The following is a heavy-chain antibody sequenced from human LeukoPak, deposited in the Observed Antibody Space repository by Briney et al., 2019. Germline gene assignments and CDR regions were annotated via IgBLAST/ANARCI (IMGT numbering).Heavy chain of an antibody. CDR2: MNPNSGNT. D-gene: IGHD3-22*01. V-gene: IGHV1-8*01. J-gene: IGHJ4*02. Sequence: ASVKVSCKASGYTFTSYDINWVRQATGQGLEWMGWMNPNSGNTGYAQKLQGRVTMTRDTSITTAYMELSSLRSEDTAVYYCARVEYSGGYSHVYWGQGTLVTVSS. CDR1: GYTFTSYD. CDR3: ARVEYSGGYSHVY.